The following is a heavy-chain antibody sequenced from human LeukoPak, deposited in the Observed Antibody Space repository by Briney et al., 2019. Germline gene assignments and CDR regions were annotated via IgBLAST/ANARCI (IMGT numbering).Heavy chain of an antibody. J-gene: IGHJ4*02. CDR1: GGSFSGYY. CDR3: ARLIRWGSSGSRGHYYFDY. Sequence: SETLSLTCAVYGGSFSGYYWSWIRQPPGKGLEWIGEINHSGSTNYNPSLKSRVTISVDTSKNQFSLKLSSVTAADTAVYYCARLIRWGSSGSRGHYYFDYWGQGTLVTVSS. D-gene: IGHD6-19*01. CDR2: INHSGST. V-gene: IGHV4-34*01.